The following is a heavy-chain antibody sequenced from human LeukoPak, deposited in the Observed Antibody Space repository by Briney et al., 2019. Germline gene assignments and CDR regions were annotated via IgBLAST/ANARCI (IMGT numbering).Heavy chain of an antibody. CDR3: AKDGAAAGGDYYYYYGMDV. D-gene: IGHD6-13*01. V-gene: IGHV1-24*01. CDR1: GYTLTELS. Sequence: ASVKVSCKVSGYTLTELSMHWVRQAPGKGLEWMGGFDPEDGETIYAQKFQGRVTMTEDTSTDSAYMELSSLRSEDTAVYYCAKDGAAAGGDYYYYYGMDVWGQGTTVTVSS. J-gene: IGHJ6*02. CDR2: FDPEDGET.